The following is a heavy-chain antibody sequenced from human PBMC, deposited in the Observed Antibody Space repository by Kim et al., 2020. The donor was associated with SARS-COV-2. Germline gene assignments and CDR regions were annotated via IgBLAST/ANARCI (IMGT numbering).Heavy chain of an antibody. CDR1: GFTFSRRA. CDR2: VNNNNNP. Sequence: GGSLRLSCAASGFTFSRRAMSWVRQVPGKGLEWIASVNNNNNPYYADSVKGRFTVSRDITKDTLYLQMNSPRADDTALYYCAKDHPSSGWPTFDSWGQGTLVAVSS. CDR3: AKDHPSSGWPTFDS. J-gene: IGHJ4*02. D-gene: IGHD6-19*01. V-gene: IGHV3-23*05.